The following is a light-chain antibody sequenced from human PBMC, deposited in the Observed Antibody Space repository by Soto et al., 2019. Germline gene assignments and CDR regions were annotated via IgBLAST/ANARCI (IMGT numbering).Light chain of an antibody. CDR3: QQYDNLPFT. CDR1: QDISNY. V-gene: IGKV1-33*01. J-gene: IGKJ3*01. Sequence: DIQMTQSPSSLSASVGDRVTITCQASQDISNYLNWYQQKPGKAPKLLIYDASNLETGVPSRFSGRGSGTDFTFTISSLQPEDIATYYWQQYDNLPFTFGPGTKVDIK. CDR2: DAS.